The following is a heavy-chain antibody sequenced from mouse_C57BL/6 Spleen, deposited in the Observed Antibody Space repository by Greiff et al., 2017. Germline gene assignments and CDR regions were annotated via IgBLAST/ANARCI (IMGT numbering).Heavy chain of an antibody. Sequence: VKLMESGPGLVQPSQSLSITCTVSGFSLTSYGVHWVRQSPGKGLEWLGVIWSGGSTDYNADFISRLSISKDNSQSQVFLKMNSLQADNTAIYYCARNGGGWYFDVWGTGTTVTVSS. CDR2: IWSGGST. CDR1: GFSLTSYG. V-gene: IGHV2-2*01. J-gene: IGHJ1*03. CDR3: ARNGGGWYFDV.